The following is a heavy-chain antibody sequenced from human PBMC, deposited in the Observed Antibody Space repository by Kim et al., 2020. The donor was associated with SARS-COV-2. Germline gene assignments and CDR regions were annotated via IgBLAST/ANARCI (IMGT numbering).Heavy chain of an antibody. D-gene: IGHD6-13*01. V-gene: IGHV5-51*01. Sequence: GESLKISCKGSGYTFGTSWIAWVRQMPGRGLEWMGIIYPSDSDTRYSPSFQGQVTISADKSISTAYLQWNSLKASDTAIYYCARHAPRGSWYYFDFWGRGTLVSVSS. J-gene: IGHJ4*02. CDR2: IYPSDSDT. CDR1: GYTFGTSW. CDR3: ARHAPRGSWYYFDF.